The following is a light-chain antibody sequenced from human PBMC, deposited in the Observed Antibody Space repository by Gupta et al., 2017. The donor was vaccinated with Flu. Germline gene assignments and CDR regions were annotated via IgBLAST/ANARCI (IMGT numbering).Light chain of an antibody. CDR3: AAWDDTLDGHVV. V-gene: IGLV1-44*01. CDR2: SNN. CDR1: SSNVGTNP. Sequence: QPVLTKPPSASRTPGQRVTISCSGSSSNVGTNPVNWYQQLPGTAPKLLIFSNNQRPSGVPDRFSGSRSGPSASLAISGRQSEDEADYYCAAWDDTLDGHVVFGGGTKLTVL. J-gene: IGLJ2*01.